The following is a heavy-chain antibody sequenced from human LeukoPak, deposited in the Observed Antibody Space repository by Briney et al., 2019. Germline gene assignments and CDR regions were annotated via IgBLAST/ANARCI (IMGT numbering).Heavy chain of an antibody. Sequence: AGGSLRLSCAASGFTFSSYSMNWVRQAPGKGLEWVSSISSSSSYIYYADSVKGRFTISRDNAKNSLYLQMNSLRAEDTAVYYCARPPGRDGYEGSDAFDIWGQGTMVTVSS. V-gene: IGHV3-21*01. CDR2: ISSSSSYI. J-gene: IGHJ3*02. CDR3: ARPPGRDGYEGSDAFDI. CDR1: GFTFSSYS. D-gene: IGHD5-24*01.